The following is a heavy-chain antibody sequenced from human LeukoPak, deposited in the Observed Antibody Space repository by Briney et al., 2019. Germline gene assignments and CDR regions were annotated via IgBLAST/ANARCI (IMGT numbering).Heavy chain of an antibody. D-gene: IGHD3-10*01. J-gene: IGHJ4*02. Sequence: ASVKVSCKASGYTFTSYDINWVRQATGQGLEWMGWMNPNSGNTGYAQKFQGRVTMTTDTSTSTVYMELTSLRSDDTAVYYCASGYYHGSGTYSHLAYWGQGTLVTVSS. V-gene: IGHV1-8*02. CDR2: MNPNSGNT. CDR3: ASGYYHGSGTYSHLAY. CDR1: GYTFTSYD.